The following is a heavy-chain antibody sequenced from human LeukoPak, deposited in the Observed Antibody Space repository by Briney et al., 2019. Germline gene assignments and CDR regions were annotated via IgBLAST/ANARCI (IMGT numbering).Heavy chain of an antibody. V-gene: IGHV1-8*03. J-gene: IGHJ6*03. CDR3: ARGTVAYYYYYMDV. CDR1: GYTFTNFD. D-gene: IGHD6-19*01. Sequence: ASVKVSCKASGYTFTNFDINWVRQAPGQGLEWVGWMNPNSGNTGYAQKFQGRVTISKNTSISTAYMELSSLRSEDTAVYYCARGTVAYYYYYMDVWGKGTTVTVSS. CDR2: MNPNSGNT.